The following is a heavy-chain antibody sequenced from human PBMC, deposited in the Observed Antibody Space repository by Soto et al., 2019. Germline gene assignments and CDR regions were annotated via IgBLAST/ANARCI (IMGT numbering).Heavy chain of an antibody. D-gene: IGHD2-15*01. CDR1: GYTLTELS. Sequence: ASVKVSCKVSGYTLTELSMHWVRQAPGKGLEWMGGFDPEDGETIYAQKFQGRVTMTEDTSTDTAYMELSSLRSEDTAVYYCATRTRGDCSGGSCYSRGTYYYYGMDVWGQGTTVTVSS. CDR2: FDPEDGET. CDR3: ATRTRGDCSGGSCYSRGTYYYYGMDV. J-gene: IGHJ6*02. V-gene: IGHV1-24*01.